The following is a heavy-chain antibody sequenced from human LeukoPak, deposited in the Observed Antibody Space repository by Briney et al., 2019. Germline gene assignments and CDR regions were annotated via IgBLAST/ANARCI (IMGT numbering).Heavy chain of an antibody. J-gene: IGHJ4*02. V-gene: IGHV4-30-4*01. CDR3: ARAYCSGGSCYSPVLNYFDY. D-gene: IGHD2-15*01. CDR1: GASISSYY. Sequence: PSETLSLTCTVSGASISSYYWSWIRQPPGKGLEWIGYIYYSGSTYYNPSLKSRVTISVDTSKNQFSLKLSSVTAADTAVYYCARAYCSGGSCYSPVLNYFDYWGQGTLVTVSS. CDR2: IYYSGST.